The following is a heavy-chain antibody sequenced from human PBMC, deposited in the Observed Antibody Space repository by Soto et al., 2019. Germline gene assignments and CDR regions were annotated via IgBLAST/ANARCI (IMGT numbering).Heavy chain of an antibody. CDR2: ISGNGANT. Sequence: GGSLRLSCAASGFTFSNYAMSWVRQAPGKGLEWVSLISGNGANTYYAASVKGRFTISRDNSKNILYLQMNSLRAEDTAVYYCARPKRGMYGQLLTDYWGRGTLVTVSS. CDR1: GFTFSNYA. J-gene: IGHJ4*02. D-gene: IGHD3-10*02. V-gene: IGHV3-23*01. CDR3: ARPKRGMYGQLLTDY.